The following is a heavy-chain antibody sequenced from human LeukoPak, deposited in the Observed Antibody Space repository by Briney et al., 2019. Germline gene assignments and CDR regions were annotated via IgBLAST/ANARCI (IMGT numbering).Heavy chain of an antibody. J-gene: IGHJ4*02. CDR3: TTGSGRYSFGY. CDR2: IKSKTDGGTT. V-gene: IGHV3-15*01. D-gene: IGHD1-26*01. Sequence: GGSLRLSCAASGFTSSNAWMSWARQAPGKGLEWVGRIKSKTDGGTTDYAAPMKGRFTISRDDSKNTLYLQMNSLKTEDTAVYYCTTGSGRYSFGYWGQGTLVTVSS. CDR1: GFTSSNAW.